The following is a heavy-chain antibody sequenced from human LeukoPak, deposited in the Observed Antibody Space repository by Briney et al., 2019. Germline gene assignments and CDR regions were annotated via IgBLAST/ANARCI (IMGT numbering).Heavy chain of an antibody. D-gene: IGHD3-10*01. J-gene: IGHJ4*02. CDR1: GYSISSGYH. CDR3: ATSTYYYGSGSPPGVDY. Sequence: PSETLSLTCAVSGYSISSGYHWGWIRQPPGKGLEWIGSIYHSGSTYYNPSLKSRVTISVDTSKNQFSLKLSSVTAADTAVYYCATSTYYYGSGSPPGVDYWGQGTLVTVSS. V-gene: IGHV4-38-2*01. CDR2: IYHSGST.